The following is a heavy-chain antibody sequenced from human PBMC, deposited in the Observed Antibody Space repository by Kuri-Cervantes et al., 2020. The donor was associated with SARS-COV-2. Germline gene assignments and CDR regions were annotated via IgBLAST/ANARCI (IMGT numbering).Heavy chain of an antibody. Sequence: GGSLRLSCAASGFTFDDYAMHWVRQAPGKGLEWVSGISWNSGSIGYADSVKGRFTISRDNAKNSLYLQMNSLRAEDTAVYYCARDRGYCSSNCWCDPWGQGTLVTVSS. CDR2: ISWNSGSI. D-gene: IGHD2-2*01. CDR1: GFTFDDYA. CDR3: ARDRGYCSSNCWCDP. V-gene: IGHV3-9*01. J-gene: IGHJ5*02.